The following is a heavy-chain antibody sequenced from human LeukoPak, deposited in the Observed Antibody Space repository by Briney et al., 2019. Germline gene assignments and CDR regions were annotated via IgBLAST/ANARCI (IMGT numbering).Heavy chain of an antibody. CDR2: IYSGGST. Sequence: GGSLRLSCAASGFTVSSNYMSWVRQAPGKGLEWVSVIYSGGSTYYADSVKGRFTISRDNSKNTLYLQMNSLRAEDTAVYYCAREGGYGSGSYFVYWGQGTLVTVSS. CDR3: AREGGYGSGSYFVY. CDR1: GFTVSSNY. D-gene: IGHD3-10*01. J-gene: IGHJ4*02. V-gene: IGHV3-66*01.